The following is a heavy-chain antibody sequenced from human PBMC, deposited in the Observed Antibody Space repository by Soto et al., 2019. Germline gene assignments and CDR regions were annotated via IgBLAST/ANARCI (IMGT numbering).Heavy chain of an antibody. CDR1: GGTFSRDA. CDR2: IIPIFGTA. D-gene: IGHD3-22*01. J-gene: IGHJ3*02. Sequence: SVPGSCKASGGTFSRDAISWVRQAPGQGLEWMGGIIPIFGTANYAQKFQGRVTITADESTSTAYMELSSLRSEDTAVYYCAQALDYYDSSGYYQAPYAFDIWGQGTMVTVSS. CDR3: AQALDYYDSSGYYQAPYAFDI. V-gene: IGHV1-69*13.